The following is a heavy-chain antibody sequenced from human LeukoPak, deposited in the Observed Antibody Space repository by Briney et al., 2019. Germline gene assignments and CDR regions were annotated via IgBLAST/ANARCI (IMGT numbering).Heavy chain of an antibody. D-gene: IGHD2-8*01. CDR3: ARGPTNGQAFDY. V-gene: IGHV3-7*01. Sequence: PAGSLRRACAASGFTFSSFRMTWVRQAPRQGLEWVASTRKDGSQKSAVDSGRGRFTIARDNAKDSVYLQMDSLRAEDTAVYYCARGPTNGQAFDYWGQGTLVSVSS. CDR2: TRKDGSQK. J-gene: IGHJ4*02. CDR1: GFTFSSFR.